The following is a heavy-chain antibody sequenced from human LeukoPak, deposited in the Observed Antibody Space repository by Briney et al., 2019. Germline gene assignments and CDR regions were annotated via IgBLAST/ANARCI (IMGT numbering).Heavy chain of an antibody. D-gene: IGHD1-1*01. CDR1: GYTFTSYA. V-gene: IGHV7-4-1*02. J-gene: IGHJ4*02. CDR2: INTNTGNP. CDR3: ARVNPRYNWNDVHNYFDY. Sequence: ASVKVSCTASGYTFTSYAMNWVRQAPGQGLEWMGRINTNTGNPTYAQGFTGRFVFSLDTSVSTAYLQISSLKAEDTAVYYCARVNPRYNWNDVHNYFDYWGQGTLVTVSS.